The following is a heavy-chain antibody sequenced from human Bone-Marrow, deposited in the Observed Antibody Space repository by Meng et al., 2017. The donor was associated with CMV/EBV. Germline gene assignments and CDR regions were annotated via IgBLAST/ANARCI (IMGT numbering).Heavy chain of an antibody. D-gene: IGHD3-10*01. J-gene: IGHJ4*02. CDR1: GFTFSSYS. CDR3: ARGGGGYDY. Sequence: GESLKISCAASGFTFSSYSMNWVRQAPGKGLEWVSSISSSSSYIYYADSVKGRFTISRDNAKNSLYLQMNSLRAEDTAVYYCARGGGGYDYWGQGTLVTVSS. V-gene: IGHV3-21*01. CDR2: ISSSSSYI.